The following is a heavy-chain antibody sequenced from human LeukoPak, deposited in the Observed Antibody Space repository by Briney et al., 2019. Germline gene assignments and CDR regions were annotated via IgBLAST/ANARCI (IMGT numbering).Heavy chain of an antibody. V-gene: IGHV4-61*01. CDR1: RGSISGSIRSYY. CDR3: ARAVLGVGSCYFDY. J-gene: IGHJ4*02. Sequence: PSETLSLTCTVSRGSISGSIRSYYWSWLRQPPGKGLEWIGYISSSGSVNDNPSLRNRVTISVDTSKNQFFLNLSSVTAADTAVYYCARAVLGVGSCYFDYWGQGTLVTVSS. D-gene: IGHD2-15*01. CDR2: ISSSGSV.